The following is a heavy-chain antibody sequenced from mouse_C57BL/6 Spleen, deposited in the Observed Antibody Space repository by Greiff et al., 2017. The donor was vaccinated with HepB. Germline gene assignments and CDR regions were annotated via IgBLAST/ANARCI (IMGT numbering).Heavy chain of an antibody. D-gene: IGHD1-1*02. CDR3: ARGGGYYFDY. CDR1: GYTFTSYW. J-gene: IGHJ2*01. V-gene: IGHV1-64*01. Sequence: VQLQQPGAELVKPGASVKLSCKASGYTFTSYWMHWVKQRPGQGLEWIGMIHPNSGSTNYNEKLKSKATLTVDKSSSTAYMQLSSLTSEDSAVYDCARGGGYYFDYWGQGTTLTVSS. CDR2: IHPNSGST.